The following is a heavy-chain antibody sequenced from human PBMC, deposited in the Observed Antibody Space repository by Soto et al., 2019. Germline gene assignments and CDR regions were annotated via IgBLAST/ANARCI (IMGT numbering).Heavy chain of an antibody. CDR1: GFTFSSDW. CDR2: INSDGSST. D-gene: IGHD3-3*01. CDR3: ARDGLGGFFDS. J-gene: IGHJ4*02. V-gene: IGHV3-74*01. Sequence: PGGSLRLSCAASGFTFSSDWMHWVRQAPGKGLVWVSRINSDGSSTSYTDSVKGRITIVRDNAKNSVVLQMNNLRGEDTAVYYCARDGLGGFFDSWGQGTQVTVSS.